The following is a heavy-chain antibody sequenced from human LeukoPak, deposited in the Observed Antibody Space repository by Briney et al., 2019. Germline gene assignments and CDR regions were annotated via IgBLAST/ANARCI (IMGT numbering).Heavy chain of an antibody. CDR2: ISSSSSYI. Sequence: PGGSLRLSCAASGFTFSSYSMNWVRQAPGKGLEWVSSISSSSSYIYYADSVKGRFTVSRANAKNSLYLQMNSLRAEDTAVYYCARGLYSSSWTSFDYWGQGTLVTVSS. CDR1: GFTFSSYS. CDR3: ARGLYSSSWTSFDY. D-gene: IGHD6-13*01. J-gene: IGHJ4*02. V-gene: IGHV3-21*01.